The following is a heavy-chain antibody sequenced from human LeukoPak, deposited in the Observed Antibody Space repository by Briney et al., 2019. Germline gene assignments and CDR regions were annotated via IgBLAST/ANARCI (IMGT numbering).Heavy chain of an antibody. Sequence: PGGSLRLSCAASGFTFSNAWMSWVRQAPGKGLEWVAVIWYDGSNKYYSDSVKGRFTISRDNSKNTLYLQMNSLRAEDTAVYYCAREILTAFDIWGQGTMVTVSS. V-gene: IGHV3-33*08. J-gene: IGHJ3*02. CDR1: GFTFSNAW. CDR2: IWYDGSNK. CDR3: AREILTAFDI.